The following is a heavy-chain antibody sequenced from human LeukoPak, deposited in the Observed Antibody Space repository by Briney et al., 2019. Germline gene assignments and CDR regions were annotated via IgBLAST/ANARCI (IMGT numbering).Heavy chain of an antibody. D-gene: IGHD3-10*01. Sequence: PGGSLRLSCAASGFTFSSYAMSWVRQAPGKGLEWVSAISGSGGSTYYADSVKGRFTISRDNSKNTLYLQMNSLRAEDTAVYYCAKPYPLLLWFGELSHFDYWGQGTLVTVSS. CDR2: ISGSGGST. J-gene: IGHJ4*02. V-gene: IGHV3-23*01. CDR1: GFTFSSYA. CDR3: AKPYPLLLWFGELSHFDY.